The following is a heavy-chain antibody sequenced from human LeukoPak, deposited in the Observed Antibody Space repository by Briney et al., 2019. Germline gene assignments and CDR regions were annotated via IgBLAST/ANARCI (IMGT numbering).Heavy chain of an antibody. CDR1: GGTFSTDA. Sequence: ASVKVSCKASGGTFSTDALAWVRQDPGQGPEWMGRIIPVFGTTNYAETFQGRVTITADISTSTAYMQLSSLRSEDTAVYYCAREAGIAITGTIWYFDLWGRGTLVTVSS. CDR2: IIPVFGTT. V-gene: IGHV1-69*06. CDR3: AREAGIAITGTIWYFDL. J-gene: IGHJ2*01. D-gene: IGHD1/OR15-1a*01.